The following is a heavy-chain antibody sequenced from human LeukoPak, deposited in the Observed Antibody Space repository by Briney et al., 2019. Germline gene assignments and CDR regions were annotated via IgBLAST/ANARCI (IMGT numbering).Heavy chain of an antibody. D-gene: IGHD5-18*01. CDR1: GFTVSSNY. J-gene: IGHJ3*02. V-gene: IGHV3-66*04. CDR3: ARRELLGYSFGLRTFNI. CDR2: IYSGGIYNDGTT. Sequence: GGSLRLSCAASGFTVSSNYMSWVRQAPGKGLEWVSVIYSGGIYNDGTTNYGDSVKGRLTISRDNSKNTLYLQMNSLRAEDTAVYYCARRELLGYSFGLRTFNIWGQGTTVTVSS.